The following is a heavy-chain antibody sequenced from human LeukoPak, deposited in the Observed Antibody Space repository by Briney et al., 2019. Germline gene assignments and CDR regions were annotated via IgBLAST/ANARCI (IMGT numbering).Heavy chain of an antibody. J-gene: IGHJ6*03. CDR1: GGSISSYY. D-gene: IGHD4-17*01. CDR3: ARDREDGYGDYGDYYYYMDV. CDR2: IYYSGST. Sequence: SETLSLTCTVSGGSISSYYWSWIRQPPGKGLEWIGYIYYSGSTNYNPSLKSRVTISVDTSKNQFSLKLSSVTAADTAVYYCARDREDGYGDYGDYYYYMDVWGKGTTVTISS. V-gene: IGHV4-59*01.